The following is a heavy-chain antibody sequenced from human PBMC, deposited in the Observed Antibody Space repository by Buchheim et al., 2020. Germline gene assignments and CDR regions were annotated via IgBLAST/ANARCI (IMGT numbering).Heavy chain of an antibody. V-gene: IGHV3-23*01. D-gene: IGHD6-19*01. Sequence: EVQLLESGGGLVQPGGSLRLSCAASGFTFSNYAMNWVRQAPGKGLEWVSSIGGNGGHTYYADSVKGRFTISRDNSKNTVYLQMNSLRAEDAAVYYCAKMNSSSGWSDIDYWGQGTL. CDR3: AKMNSSSGWSDIDY. CDR2: IGGNGGHT. J-gene: IGHJ4*02. CDR1: GFTFSNYA.